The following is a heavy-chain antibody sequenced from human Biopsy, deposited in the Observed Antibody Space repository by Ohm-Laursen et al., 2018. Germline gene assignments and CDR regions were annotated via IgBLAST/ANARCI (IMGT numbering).Heavy chain of an antibody. Sequence: PTQTLTLTCSFSGFSLSARGMCVSWIRQAPGKALEWLARVDWDDYKDYSASLQTKLSISKDTSNDQVVLTVNNVDPADTATYYCARTPILIVSAGLVYRHRRHLQGVDVWGQGIAVTVS. J-gene: IGHJ6*02. CDR2: VDWDDYK. CDR3: ARTPILIVSAGLVYRHRRHLQGVDV. V-gene: IGHV2-70*11. D-gene: IGHD6-13*01. CDR1: GFSLSARGMC.